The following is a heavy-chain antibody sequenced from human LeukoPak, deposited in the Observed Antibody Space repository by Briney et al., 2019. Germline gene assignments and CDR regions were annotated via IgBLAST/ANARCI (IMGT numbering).Heavy chain of an antibody. J-gene: IGHJ4*02. CDR1: GFTFSNYA. CDR2: ITASGSST. D-gene: IGHD3-22*01. Sequence: GGSLRLSCAASGFTFSNYAMSWVRQAPGEGLEWVSAITASGSSTYYADSVKGRFTISRDNSKNTLYLQMNSLRAEDTAVYYCAKDLSGDYDSSGYSFIFDYWGQGTLVTVSS. CDR3: AKDLSGDYDSSGYSFIFDY. V-gene: IGHV3-23*01.